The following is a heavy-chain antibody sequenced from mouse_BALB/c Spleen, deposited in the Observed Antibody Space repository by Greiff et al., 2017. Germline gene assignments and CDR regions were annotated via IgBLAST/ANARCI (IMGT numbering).Heavy chain of an antibody. D-gene: IGHD2-3*01. J-gene: IGHJ3*01. CDR3: SRNGGYYEAWIAY. CDR2: IWSGGST. Sequence: QVQLQESGPGLVQPSQSLSITCTVSGFSLTSSGVHWVRQSPGKGLEWLGVIWSGGSTDYNAAFISRLSISKDNTKSQVFFKMNSLQADDTAIYYCSRNGGYYEAWIAYWGQGTLVTDSA. CDR1: GFSLTSSG. V-gene: IGHV2-4-1*01.